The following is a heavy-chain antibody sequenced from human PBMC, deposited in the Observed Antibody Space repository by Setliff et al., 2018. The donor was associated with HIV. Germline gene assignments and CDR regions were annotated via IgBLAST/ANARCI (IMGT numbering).Heavy chain of an antibody. CDR3: ARQPLYNDYDWRSYYFDY. CDR2: IYSYVNT. J-gene: IGHJ4*02. CDR1: GGSISSRSYY. V-gene: IGHV4-61*02. D-gene: IGHD5-12*01. Sequence: SETLSLTCTVSGGSISSRSYYWSWLRQPAGKGLEWIGRIYSYVNTDYNPSIQRRVTLSVDTSKNQFSLKLRSVTAADTAVYYCARQPLYNDYDWRSYYFDYWGQGSLVTVSS.